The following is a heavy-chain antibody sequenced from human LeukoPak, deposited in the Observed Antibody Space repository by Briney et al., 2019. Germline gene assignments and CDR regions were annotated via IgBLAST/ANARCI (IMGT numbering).Heavy chain of an antibody. J-gene: IGHJ5*02. CDR3: GRQVAPGQWLVNL. CDR2: IDGGGVNT. D-gene: IGHD6-19*01. V-gene: IGHV3-23*01. Sequence: GGSLRLSCAGSGFTFSNYGMSWVRQAPGKGLEWVSAIDGGGVNTLYANSVKGRFTISRDNYKSTLFLQMNSLSAADTAVYYCGRQVAPGQWLVNLWGQGTLVTVSS. CDR1: GFTFSNYG.